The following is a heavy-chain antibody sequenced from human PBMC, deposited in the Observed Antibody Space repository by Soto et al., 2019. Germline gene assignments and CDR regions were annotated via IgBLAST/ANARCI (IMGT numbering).Heavy chain of an antibody. V-gene: IGHV4-39*01. CDR2: IHSSGST. D-gene: IGHD3-22*01. Sequence: QLQLQESGPGLVKPSETLSLTCTVSGGSISSGDYHWGWIRQPPGTGLEWIGSIHSSGSTNYNPSLKSRVIISVDTSKNHFSLNLSSVTAADTAVYYCARQSYSRGNYPYYYYAMDVWGQGTTVTVSS. J-gene: IGHJ6*02. CDR1: GGSISSGDYH. CDR3: ARQSYSRGNYPYYYYAMDV.